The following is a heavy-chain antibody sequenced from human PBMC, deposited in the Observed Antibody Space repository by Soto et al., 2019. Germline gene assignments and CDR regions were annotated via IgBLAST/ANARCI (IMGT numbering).Heavy chain of an antibody. V-gene: IGHV1-18*01. D-gene: IGHD3-3*01. CDR1: GYTFTSYG. CDR3: VRDSRFLEWDDAFDI. CDR2: ISAYNGNT. J-gene: IGHJ3*02. Sequence: ASVKVSCKASGYTFTSYGISWVRQAPGQGLEWTGWISAYNGNTNYAQKLQGRVTMTTDTSTSTAYMELRSLRSDDTAVYYCVRDSRFLEWDDAFDIWGQGTMVTVSS.